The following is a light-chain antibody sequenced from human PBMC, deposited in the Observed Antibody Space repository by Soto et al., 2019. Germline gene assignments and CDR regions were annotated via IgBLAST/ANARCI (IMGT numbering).Light chain of an antibody. V-gene: IGKV3-20*01. CDR2: GAS. Sequence: EIVLTQSPGTLALSPGERGTLSCRASESLSSNNLAWYQQKPGQAPRLLIYGASTRATGIPDRFSGSASGTDFTLTISSLEPEDFAVYFCQHYGSSSKVTFGGGTKVDIK. CDR3: QHYGSSSKVT. CDR1: ESLSSNN. J-gene: IGKJ4*01.